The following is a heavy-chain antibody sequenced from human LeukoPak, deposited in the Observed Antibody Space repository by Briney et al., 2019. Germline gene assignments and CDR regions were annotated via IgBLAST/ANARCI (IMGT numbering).Heavy chain of an antibody. CDR1: GFTFSSYT. D-gene: IGHD3-22*01. Sequence: GGSLRLSCAASGFTFSSYTMNWVRQAPGKGLEWVSSITSSSSYIYYADSVKGRFTISRDNAKNSLYLQMNSLRAEDTAVYYCASNYDSSGYYGLDYWGQGTLVIVTS. V-gene: IGHV3-21*01. CDR2: ITSSSSYI. J-gene: IGHJ4*02. CDR3: ASNYDSSGYYGLDY.